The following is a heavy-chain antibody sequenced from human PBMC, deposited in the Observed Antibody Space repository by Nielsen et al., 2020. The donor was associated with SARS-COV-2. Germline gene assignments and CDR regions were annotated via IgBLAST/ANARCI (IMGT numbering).Heavy chain of an antibody. J-gene: IGHJ6*02. D-gene: IGHD2-2*01. V-gene: IGHV4-31*02. CDR2: IYYSGST. Sequence: WIRQPPGKGLEWIGYIYYSGSTYYNPSLKSRVTISVDTSKNQFSLKLSSVTAADTAVYYCAREVIVAVPVAPPQRGGMDVWGQGTTVTVSS. CDR3: AREVIVAVPVAPPQRGGMDV.